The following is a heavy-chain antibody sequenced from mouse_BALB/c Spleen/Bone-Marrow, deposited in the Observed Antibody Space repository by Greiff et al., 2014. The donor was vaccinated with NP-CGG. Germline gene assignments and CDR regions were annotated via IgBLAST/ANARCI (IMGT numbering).Heavy chain of an antibody. CDR1: GFTFTDYY. Sequence: VQLQQSGGGLVQPGGSLRLSCATSGFTFTDYYMSWVRQPPGKALEWLGFIRNKANGYTTEYSTSVKGRFTISRDNSQSILYLQMNTLRAEDSATYYCARGVVATDYWGQGTTLTVSS. V-gene: IGHV7-3*02. CDR3: ARGVVATDY. D-gene: IGHD1-1*01. CDR2: IRNKANGYTT. J-gene: IGHJ2*01.